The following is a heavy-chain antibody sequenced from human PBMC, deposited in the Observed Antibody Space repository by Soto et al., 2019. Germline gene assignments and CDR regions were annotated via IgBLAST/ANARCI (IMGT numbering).Heavy chain of an antibody. CDR1: GGSFSGYY. D-gene: IGHD3-3*01. V-gene: IGHV4-34*01. Sequence: QVQLQQWGAGLLKPSETLSLTCAVYGGSFSGYYWSWIRQPPGKGLVWIGEINHSGSTNYNPSLKSRVTISVDTSKNQFSLKLSSVTAADTAVYYCARGDFQYYDFWSGYLKYYYYYYMDVWGKGTTVTVSS. CDR2: INHSGST. CDR3: ARGDFQYYDFWSGYLKYYYYYYMDV. J-gene: IGHJ6*03.